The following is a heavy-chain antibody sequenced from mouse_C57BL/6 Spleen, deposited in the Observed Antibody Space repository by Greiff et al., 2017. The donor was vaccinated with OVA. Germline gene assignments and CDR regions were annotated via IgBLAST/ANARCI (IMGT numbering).Heavy chain of an antibody. D-gene: IGHD1-1*01. V-gene: IGHV1-55*01. Sequence: VQLQQPGAELVKPGASVKMSCKASGYTFTSYWITWVKQRPGQGLEWIGDIYPGSGSTNYNEKFKSKATLTVDTSSSTAYMQLSSLTSEDSAVYYCARMGYGSSYGDYWGQGTTLTVSS. CDR1: GYTFTSYW. CDR3: ARMGYGSSYGDY. J-gene: IGHJ2*01. CDR2: IYPGSGST.